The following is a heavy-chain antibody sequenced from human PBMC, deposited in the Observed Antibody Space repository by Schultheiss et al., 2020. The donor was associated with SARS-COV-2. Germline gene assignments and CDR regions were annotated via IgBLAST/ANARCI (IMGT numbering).Heavy chain of an antibody. J-gene: IGHJ6*02. CDR1: GFTFSDYY. Sequence: GESLKISCAASGFTFSDYYMSWIRQAPGKGLEWVSYISSSGSTIYYADSVKGRFTISRDNAKNSLYLQMNSLRAEDTAVYYCARTINLYSSSWSYYYYYGMDVWGQGTTVTVSS. CDR2: ISSSGSTI. CDR3: ARTINLYSSSWSYYYYYGMDV. D-gene: IGHD6-13*01. V-gene: IGHV3-11*04.